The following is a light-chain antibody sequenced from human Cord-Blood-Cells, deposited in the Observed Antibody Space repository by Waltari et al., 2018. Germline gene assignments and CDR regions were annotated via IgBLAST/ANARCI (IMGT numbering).Light chain of an antibody. V-gene: IGKV4-1*01. Sequence: DIVMTQSPDSLAVSLGERATINCKSSQSVLYSSNNKNYLAWYQQKPGQPPKLLIYWASTRESGVPDRFSGSGSGTDFTLTISSLQAEEVAVYYCQQYYSTPRYTFGQGTKLEIK. CDR2: WAS. J-gene: IGKJ2*01. CDR3: QQYYSTPRYT. CDR1: QSVLYSSNNKNY.